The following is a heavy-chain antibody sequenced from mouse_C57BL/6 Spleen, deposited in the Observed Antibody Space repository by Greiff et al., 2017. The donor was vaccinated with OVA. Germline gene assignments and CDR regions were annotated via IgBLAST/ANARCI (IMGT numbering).Heavy chain of an antibody. CDR1: GFTFSSYA. Sequence: DVMLVESGEGLVKPGGSLKLSCAASGFTFSSYAMSWVRQTPEKRLEWVAYISSGGDYIYYADTVKGRFTISRDTARNTLYLQMSSLKSEDTAMYYCTRGEAYYSNPYWYFDVWGTGTTVTVSS. J-gene: IGHJ1*03. V-gene: IGHV5-9-1*02. CDR2: ISSGGDYI. D-gene: IGHD2-5*01. CDR3: TRGEAYYSNPYWYFDV.